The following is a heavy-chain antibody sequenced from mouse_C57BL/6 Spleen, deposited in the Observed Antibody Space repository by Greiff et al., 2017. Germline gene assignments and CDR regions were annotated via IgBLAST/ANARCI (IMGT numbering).Heavy chain of an antibody. D-gene: IGHD2-1*01. V-gene: IGHV1-80*01. CDR3: ARGGGIYYDNYNY. Sequence: VQLQQSGAELVKPGASVKISCKASGYAFSSYWMNWVKQRPGKGLEWIGQIYPCDGDTNYNGKFKGKATLTADKSSSTAYMQHSSLTSEDSAVYFGARGGGIYYDNYNYWGQGTTLTVSA. CDR2: IYPCDGDT. CDR1: GYAFSSYW. J-gene: IGHJ2*01.